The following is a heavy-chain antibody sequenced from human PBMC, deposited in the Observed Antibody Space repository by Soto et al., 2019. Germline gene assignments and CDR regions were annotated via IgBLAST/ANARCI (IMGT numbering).Heavy chain of an antibody. J-gene: IGHJ4*02. CDR3: AKASAPGGTYFPLWF. Sequence: GGSLRLSCVASGFTFSSYGMSWVRQAPGKGLEWVSSISGSGGSTYYADSVKGRFTISRDNSKNTLYLQMNSLRAEDTAVYYCAKASAPGGTYFPLWFWGKGTLVTVSS. CDR2: ISGSGGST. D-gene: IGHD1-26*01. V-gene: IGHV3-23*01. CDR1: GFTFSSYG.